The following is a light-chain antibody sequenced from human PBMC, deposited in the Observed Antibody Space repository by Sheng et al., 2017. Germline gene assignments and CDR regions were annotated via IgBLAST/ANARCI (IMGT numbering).Light chain of an antibody. CDR3: QQYDSSPFT. V-gene: IGKV3-20*01. CDR1: QSVNTTY. J-gene: IGKJ3*01. CDR2: GAS. Sequence: PGERATLSCRASQSVNTTYLAWYQQNPGQAPRLLIYGASNRATGIPDRFSGSGSGTDFTLTISRLEPEDFAFYYCQQYDSSPFTFGPGTKVDIK.